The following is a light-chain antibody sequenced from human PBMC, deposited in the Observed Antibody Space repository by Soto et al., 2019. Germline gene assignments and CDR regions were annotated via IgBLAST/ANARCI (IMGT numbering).Light chain of an antibody. V-gene: IGLV1-40*01. CDR2: GNS. J-gene: IGLJ1*01. CDR1: NSNIGAGYD. Sequence: QSVLTQPPSVSGAPGPRVTISCTGSNSNIGAGYDVHWYQQLPGTAPKLLIYGNSNRPSGVPDRFSGSKSGTSASLAITGLQAEDEADYYCQSYDSSLSGYVFGTGTKAPS. CDR3: QSYDSSLSGYV.